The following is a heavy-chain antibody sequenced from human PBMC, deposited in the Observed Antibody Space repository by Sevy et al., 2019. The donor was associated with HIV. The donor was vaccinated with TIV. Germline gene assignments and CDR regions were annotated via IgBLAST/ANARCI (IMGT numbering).Heavy chain of an antibody. D-gene: IGHD5-12*01. V-gene: IGHV3-23*01. Sequence: GGSLRLSCTASALSFSSYVMSWVRQAPGKGLEWVSTISGSGGSTYYADSVKGRFTISRDNSNKKVSLQMNSLTAEDSAVYYCAKEEFSGYDFGSWGQGTLVTVSS. J-gene: IGHJ5*01. CDR3: AKEEFSGYDFGS. CDR2: ISGSGGST. CDR1: ALSFSSYV.